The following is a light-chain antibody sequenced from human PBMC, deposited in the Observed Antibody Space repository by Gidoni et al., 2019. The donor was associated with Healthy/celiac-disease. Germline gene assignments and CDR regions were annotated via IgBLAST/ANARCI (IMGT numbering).Light chain of an antibody. CDR1: SSYVGRYNL. J-gene: IGLJ2*01. Sequence: QSPLTQTASVPGSPGQSITIACTGTSSYVGRYNLASWYLQHPGKAPKLMLYEVSKRPSGVSNRLSGSKSGNTASLTISGLQAEDEADYYCCSYAGSSTFVIFGGGTKLTVL. CDR3: CSYAGSSTFVI. V-gene: IGLV2-23*02. CDR2: EVS.